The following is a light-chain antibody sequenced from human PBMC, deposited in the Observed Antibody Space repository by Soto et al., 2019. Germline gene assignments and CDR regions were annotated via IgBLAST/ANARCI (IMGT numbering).Light chain of an antibody. CDR3: QQNGSSQT. J-gene: IGKJ4*01. Sequence: EIVLTQSPGTLSLSPGERAALSCRASQSVSSTYLAWYQQKPGQAPRLLIYGASSSATGIPDRFSGSGSGTDFTLSISRLEAEDFAVYYCQQNGSSQTFGGGTKVEIK. CDR1: QSVSSTY. CDR2: GAS. V-gene: IGKV3-20*01.